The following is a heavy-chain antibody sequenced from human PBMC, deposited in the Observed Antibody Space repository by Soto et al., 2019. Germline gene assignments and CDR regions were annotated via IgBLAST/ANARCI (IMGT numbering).Heavy chain of an antibody. V-gene: IGHV1-46*01. CDR3: AGSSREFWSGSPPGEYYGMDV. CDR1: GYTFTSYY. D-gene: IGHD3-3*01. J-gene: IGHJ6*02. CDR2: INPSGGST. Sequence: ASMKVSCKAAGYTFTSYYMHWVRQAPGQGLEWMGIINPSGGSTSYAQKFQGRVTMTRDTSTSTVYMELSSLRSEDTAVYYCAGSSREFWSGSPPGEYYGMDVWG.